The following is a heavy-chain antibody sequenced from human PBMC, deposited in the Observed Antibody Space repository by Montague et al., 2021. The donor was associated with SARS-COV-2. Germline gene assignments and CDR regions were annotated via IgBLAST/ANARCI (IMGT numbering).Heavy chain of an antibody. CDR3: AKDPPSSWTRDAFDI. CDR2: TSYDGSNK. J-gene: IGHJ3*02. V-gene: IGHV3-30*18. D-gene: IGHD6-13*01. Sequence: SLRLSCAASRFTFNIYGMHWVRQAPGKGLEWVAVTSYDGSNKCYADSVKGRFTISRDNSKNTLYLQMNGLRAEDTAVYYCAKDPPSSWTRDAFDIWGQGTMVTVSS. CDR1: RFTFNIYG.